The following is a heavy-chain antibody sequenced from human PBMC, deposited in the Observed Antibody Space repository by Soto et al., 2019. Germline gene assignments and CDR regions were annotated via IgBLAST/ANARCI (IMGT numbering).Heavy chain of an antibody. D-gene: IGHD4-17*01. CDR1: GFTFSNAW. V-gene: IGHV3-15*07. CDR2: IKSKTDGGTT. Sequence: PGGSLRLSCAASGFTFSNAWMNWVRQAPGKGLEWVGRIKSKTDGGTTDYAEPVKGRFTISRDDSKKTQNLQMNSLRAEDTAVYYCAKDQPTTVVTPDYYYYGMDVWGQGTTVTVSS. J-gene: IGHJ6*02. CDR3: AKDQPTTVVTPDYYYYGMDV.